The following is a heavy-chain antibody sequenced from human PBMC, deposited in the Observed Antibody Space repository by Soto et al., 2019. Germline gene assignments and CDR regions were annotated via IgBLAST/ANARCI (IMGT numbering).Heavy chain of an antibody. CDR2: ISYDGSNK. Sequence: GGSPRLSCAASGFTFSSYGMHWVRQAPGKGLEWVAVISYDGSNKYYADSVKGRFTISRDNSKNTLYLQMSSLRDKDTAVYHCARVRLGELSLEYWGQGTLVTVSS. CDR1: GFTFSSYG. V-gene: IGHV3-30*03. CDR3: ARVRLGELSLEY. J-gene: IGHJ4*02. D-gene: IGHD3-16*02.